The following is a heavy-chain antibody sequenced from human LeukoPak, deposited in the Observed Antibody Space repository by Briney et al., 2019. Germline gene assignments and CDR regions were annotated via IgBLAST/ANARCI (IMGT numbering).Heavy chain of an antibody. Sequence: GGSLRLSCAASGFTFSSYGMHWVRQAPGKGLEWVAFIRYDGSNKYYADSVKGRFTISRDNSKNTLYLQMNSLRAEDTAVYYCAKDSALAVAGTGYYYYYYMDVWGKGTTVTISS. D-gene: IGHD6-19*01. CDR3: AKDSALAVAGTGYYYYYYMDV. J-gene: IGHJ6*03. CDR2: IRYDGSNK. V-gene: IGHV3-30*02. CDR1: GFTFSSYG.